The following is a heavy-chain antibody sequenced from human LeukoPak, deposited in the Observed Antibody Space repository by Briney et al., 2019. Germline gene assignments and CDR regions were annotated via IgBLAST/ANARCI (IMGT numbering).Heavy chain of an antibody. D-gene: IGHD6-13*01. J-gene: IGHJ4*02. CDR1: GGSISSSY. CDR2: IYYSGST. CDR3: ARQVYSSSWSYYFEY. V-gene: IGHV4-59*01. Sequence: SETLSLTCTVSGGSISSSYWSWIRQPPGKGLEWIGYIYYSGSTNYNPSLKSRVTISIDTSKNQFSLKLSSVTPADTAVYYCARQVYSSSWSYYFEYWGQGILVTVSS.